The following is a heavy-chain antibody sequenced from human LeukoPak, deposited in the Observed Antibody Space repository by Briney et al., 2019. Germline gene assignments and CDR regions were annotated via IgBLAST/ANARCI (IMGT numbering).Heavy chain of an antibody. CDR3: ATDQTGANDAFDI. J-gene: IGHJ3*02. D-gene: IGHD1-26*01. V-gene: IGHV1-24*01. Sequence: GVSVKVSCKVSGYTLTELSMHWVRQAPGKGLEWMGIFDPEDGETIYAQKFQGRVTMTGDTSTDTAYMEMSSLRSEDTAVYYCATDQTGANDAFDIWGQGTMVTVSS. CDR2: FDPEDGET. CDR1: GYTLTELS.